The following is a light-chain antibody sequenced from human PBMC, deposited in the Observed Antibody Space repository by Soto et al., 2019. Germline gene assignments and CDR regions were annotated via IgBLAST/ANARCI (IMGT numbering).Light chain of an antibody. Sequence: QSVLTQPASVSGSPGQSITISCTRTDSDVGSYDLVSWYQQHPGEAPKFMIYEVNKRPSGVSNRFSGSKSGNTASLTISGLQAEDEADYYCCSYAGASTYVFGTGTQLTVL. J-gene: IGLJ1*01. CDR2: EVN. CDR3: CSYAGASTYV. V-gene: IGLV2-23*02. CDR1: DSDVGSYDL.